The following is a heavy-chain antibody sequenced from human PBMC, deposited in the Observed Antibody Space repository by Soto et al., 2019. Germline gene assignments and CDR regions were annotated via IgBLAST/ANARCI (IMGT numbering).Heavy chain of an antibody. CDR3: AKPTGYYGSGSYYYFDY. Sequence: EVQLLESGGGLVQPGGSLRLSCAASGFTFSSYAMSWVRQSPGKGLEWVSAISGSGGSTYYADSVKGRFTISRDNSKNTLYLQMNSLRAEDTAVYYCAKPTGYYGSGSYYYFDYWGQGTLVTVSS. V-gene: IGHV3-23*01. CDR1: GFTFSSYA. J-gene: IGHJ4*02. D-gene: IGHD3-10*01. CDR2: ISGSGGST.